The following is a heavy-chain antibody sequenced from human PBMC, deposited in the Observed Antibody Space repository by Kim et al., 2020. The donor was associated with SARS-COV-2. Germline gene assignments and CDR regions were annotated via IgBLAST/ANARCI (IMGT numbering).Heavy chain of an antibody. CDR3: ARASRITIFGGWFDP. D-gene: IGHD3-3*01. V-gene: IGHV4-34*01. Sequence: PSLKGRVPISVATSKNQFSLKLSSVTAADTAVYYCARASRITIFGGWFDPWGQVTLVTVSS. J-gene: IGHJ5*02.